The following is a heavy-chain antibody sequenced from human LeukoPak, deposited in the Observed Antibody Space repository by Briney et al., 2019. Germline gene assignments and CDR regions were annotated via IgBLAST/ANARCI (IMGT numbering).Heavy chain of an antibody. Sequence: GGSLRLSCAASGFTFRSYVMHWARQAPGKGLEWVTFIRNDGSDKYYADSVKGRFTISRDNSKNTLYLQMNSLRAEDTAVYYCAKVGKYQMLPYYYYYYMDVWGKGTTVTVSS. J-gene: IGHJ6*03. CDR2: IRNDGSDK. D-gene: IGHD2-2*01. CDR1: GFTFRSYV. V-gene: IGHV3-30*02. CDR3: AKVGKYQMLPYYYYYYMDV.